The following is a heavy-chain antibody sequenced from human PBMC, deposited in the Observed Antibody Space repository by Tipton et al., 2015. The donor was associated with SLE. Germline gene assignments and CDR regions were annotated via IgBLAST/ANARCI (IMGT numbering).Heavy chain of an antibody. CDR1: GGSISSSSYY. Sequence: GLVKPSETLSLTCTVSGGSISSSSYYWGWIRQPPGKGLEWIGSIYYSGSTYYNPSLKSRVTISVDTSKNQFSLKLSSVTAADTAVYYCARHRPAAADIEFIFDYWGQGTLVTVSS. J-gene: IGHJ4*02. V-gene: IGHV4-39*01. CDR3: ARHRPAAADIEFIFDY. CDR2: IYYSGST. D-gene: IGHD6-13*01.